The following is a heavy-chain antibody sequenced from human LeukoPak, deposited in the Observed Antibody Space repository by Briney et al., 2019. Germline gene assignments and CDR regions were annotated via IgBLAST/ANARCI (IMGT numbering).Heavy chain of an antibody. J-gene: IGHJ4*02. CDR3: AKESSTVTSPFDF. V-gene: IGHV3-66*01. D-gene: IGHD4-17*01. CDR2: IYSGGST. Sequence: GGSLRLSCAASGFSVSNNYMSWVRQAPGKGLEWVSVIYSGGSTFYADSVKGRFTISRDNSKSTLYLQMNSLRAEDTAVYYCAKESSTVTSPFDFWGQGTLVTVSS. CDR1: GFSVSNNY.